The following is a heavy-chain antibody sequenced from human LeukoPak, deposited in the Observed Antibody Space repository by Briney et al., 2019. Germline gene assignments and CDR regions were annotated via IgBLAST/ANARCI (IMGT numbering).Heavy chain of an antibody. J-gene: IGHJ4*02. Sequence: PGGSLRLSCAASGFTLSTYWMSWVRQAPGKGLEWVARIKQDGTAEYYADSVRGRFTTSRDNANNFLYLQMNSLRGEDTAVYYCARDGGLHTNFDYWGQGTLVTVSS. CDR1: GFTLSTYW. D-gene: IGHD2-15*01. CDR2: IKQDGTAE. V-gene: IGHV3-7*01. CDR3: ARDGGLHTNFDY.